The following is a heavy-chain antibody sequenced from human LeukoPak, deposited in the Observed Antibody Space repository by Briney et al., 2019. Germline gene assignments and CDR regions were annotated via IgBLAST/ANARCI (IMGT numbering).Heavy chain of an antibody. V-gene: IGHV3-30*02. CDR3: AKDLHDYTYFDY. CDR2: IRYDGSNK. J-gene: IGHJ4*02. Sequence: PGGSLRLSCAASGFTFTTYWMSWVRQAPGKGLEWVAFIRYDGSNKYYADSVKGRFTISRDNSKNTLYLQMNSLRAEDTAVYYCAKDLHDYTYFDYWGQGTLVTVSS. CDR1: GFTFTTYW. D-gene: IGHD5-12*01.